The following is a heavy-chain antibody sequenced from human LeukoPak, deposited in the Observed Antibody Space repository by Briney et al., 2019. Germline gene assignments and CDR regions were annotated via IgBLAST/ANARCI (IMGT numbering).Heavy chain of an antibody. CDR1: GFTCSSYW. CDR3: AARIAASY. CDR2: IKQDGSEK. D-gene: IGHD6-6*01. J-gene: IGHJ4*02. Sequence: GGSLRLSCAASGFTCSSYWMSWVRQAPGKGLEWVANIKQDGSEKYYVDSVKGRFTISRDNAKNSLYLQMNSLRAEDTAVYYCAARIAASYWGQGTLVTVSS. V-gene: IGHV3-7*01.